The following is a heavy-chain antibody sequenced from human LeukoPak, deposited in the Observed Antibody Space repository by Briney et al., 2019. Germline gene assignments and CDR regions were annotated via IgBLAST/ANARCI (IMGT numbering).Heavy chain of an antibody. CDR3: ARTAGGRYFDWLLVFDY. Sequence: GRSLRLSCAASGFTFSSYAMHWVRQAPGKGLEWVAVISYDGSNKYYADSVKGRFTISRDNSKNTLYLQMNSLRAEDTAVYYCARTAGGRYFDWLLVFDYWGQGTLVTVSS. V-gene: IGHV3-30*04. CDR1: GFTFSSYA. J-gene: IGHJ4*02. D-gene: IGHD3-9*01. CDR2: ISYDGSNK.